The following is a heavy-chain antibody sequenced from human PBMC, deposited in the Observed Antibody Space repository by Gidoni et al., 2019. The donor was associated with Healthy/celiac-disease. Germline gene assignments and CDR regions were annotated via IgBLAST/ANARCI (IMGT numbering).Heavy chain of an antibody. CDR1: GFTFSSYA. D-gene: IGHD4-17*01. CDR3: AKDRDYGGNYDY. J-gene: IGHJ4*02. CDR2: ISGSGGST. V-gene: IGHV3-23*01. Sequence: EVQLLESGGGLVQPGGSLRLSCAASGFTFSSYAMSWVRQAPGKGLEWVSAISGSGGSTYYADSVKGRFTISRDNSKNTRYLKMNSMRAEETAVYYCAKDRDYGGNYDYWGQGTLVTVSS.